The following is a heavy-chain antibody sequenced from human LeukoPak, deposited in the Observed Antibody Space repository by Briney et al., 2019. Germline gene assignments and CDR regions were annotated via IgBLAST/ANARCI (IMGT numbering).Heavy chain of an antibody. CDR3: AKGVRITMVRGAFDI. CDR2: ISWNSGSI. D-gene: IGHD3-10*01. V-gene: IGHV3-9*01. J-gene: IGHJ3*02. CDR1: GFTFDEYA. Sequence: GRSLRLSCAASGFTFDEYAMHWVRQAPGKGLERVSGISWNSGSIGYADCVKGRFTISRDNAKNSLYLQMNSLRAEDTALYYCAKGVRITMVRGAFDIWGQGTMVTVSS.